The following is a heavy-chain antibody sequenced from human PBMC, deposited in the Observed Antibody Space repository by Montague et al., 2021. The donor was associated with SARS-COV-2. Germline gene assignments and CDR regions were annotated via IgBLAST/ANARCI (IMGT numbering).Heavy chain of an antibody. CDR2: FGGGGDTT. D-gene: IGHD6-19*01. CDR1: GFTFSTYA. V-gene: IGHV3-23*01. J-gene: IGHJ6*02. CDR3: VKDSRYSSGV. Sequence: SLRLSCAASGFTFSTYAMSWVRQAPGKGLEWVSTFGGGGDTTYYADSVKGRFTISRDSSKNTVFLQMNSLRAEDTATYYCVKDSRYSSGVWGQGTTVTVSS.